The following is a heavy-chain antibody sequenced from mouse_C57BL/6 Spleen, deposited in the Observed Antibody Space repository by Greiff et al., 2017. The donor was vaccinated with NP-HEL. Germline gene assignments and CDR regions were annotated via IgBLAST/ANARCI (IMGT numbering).Heavy chain of an antibody. D-gene: IGHD1-1*01. CDR3: ARVGTVVARGWFAY. CDR1: GYTFTSYW. J-gene: IGHJ3*01. V-gene: IGHV1-50*01. Sequence: QVQLQQPGAELVKPGASVKLSCKASGYTFTSYWMQWVKQRPGQGLEWIGEIDPSDSYTNYNQKFKGKATLTVDTSSSTAYMQLSSLTSEDSAVYYCARVGTVVARGWFAYWGQGTLVTVSA. CDR2: IDPSDSYT.